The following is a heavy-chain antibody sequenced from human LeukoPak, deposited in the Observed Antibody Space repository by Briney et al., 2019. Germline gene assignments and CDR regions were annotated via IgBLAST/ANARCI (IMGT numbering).Heavy chain of an antibody. V-gene: IGHV4-4*07. CDR3: ARENSGSYREFDY. Sequence: PSETLSLTCTVSGGSISSYYWSWIRQPAGKGLEWIGRIYTSGSTNYNASLKSRVSMSVDTSKNQFSLKLSSVTAADTAVFYCARENSGSYREFDYWGQGTLITVSS. CDR2: IYTSGST. CDR1: GGSISSYY. J-gene: IGHJ4*02. D-gene: IGHD1-26*01.